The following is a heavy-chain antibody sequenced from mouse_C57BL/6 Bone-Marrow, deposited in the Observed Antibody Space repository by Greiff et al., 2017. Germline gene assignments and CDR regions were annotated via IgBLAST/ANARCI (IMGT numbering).Heavy chain of an antibody. Sequence: QVQLQQPGAELVKPGASVKMSCKASGYTFTSYWITWVKQRPGQGLEWIGDIYPGSGSTNYNEKFKSKATLTVDTSSSTAYMQLSSLTSEDSAVYYCARRNDYDDERYYYAMDYWGQGTSVTVSS. CDR3: ARRNDYDDERYYYAMDY. J-gene: IGHJ4*01. CDR1: GYTFTSYW. D-gene: IGHD2-4*01. CDR2: IYPGSGST. V-gene: IGHV1-55*01.